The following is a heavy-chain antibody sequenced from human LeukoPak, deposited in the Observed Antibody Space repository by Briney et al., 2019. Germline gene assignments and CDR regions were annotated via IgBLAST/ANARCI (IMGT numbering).Heavy chain of an antibody. D-gene: IGHD6-19*01. V-gene: IGHV1-24*01. CDR1: GYTLTELS. J-gene: IGHJ4*02. Sequence: ASVKVSCKVSGYTLTELSMHWVRQAPGKGLEWMGGFDPEDGETIYTQKFQGRVTMTEDTSTDTAYMELSSLRSEDTAVYYCAAESTYSSGWYDWGQGTLVTVSS. CDR3: AAESTYSSGWYD. CDR2: FDPEDGET.